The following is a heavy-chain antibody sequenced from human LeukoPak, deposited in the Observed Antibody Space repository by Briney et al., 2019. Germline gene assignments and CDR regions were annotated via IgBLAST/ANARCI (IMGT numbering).Heavy chain of an antibody. CDR1: GGSFSGYY. CDR2: INHSGST. Sequence: SETLSLTCTVSGGSFSGYYWSWIRQPPGKGLEWIGEINHSGSTNYNPSLKSRVTISVDTSKNQFSLKLSSVTAADTAVYYCARRSGYSGYEGYYYYYDYMDVWGKGTTVTVSS. D-gene: IGHD5-12*01. CDR3: ARRSGYSGYEGYYYYYDYMDV. V-gene: IGHV4-34*01. J-gene: IGHJ6*03.